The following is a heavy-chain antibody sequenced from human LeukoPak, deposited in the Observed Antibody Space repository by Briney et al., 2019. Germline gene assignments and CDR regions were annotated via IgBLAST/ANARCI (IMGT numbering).Heavy chain of an antibody. V-gene: IGHV1-18*01. CDR2: ISTYNGNT. J-gene: IGHJ6*02. CDR1: GYTFTSYG. D-gene: IGHD6-6*01. Sequence: ASVKVSCKASGYTFTSYGISWVRQAPGQGLEWMGWISTYNGNTNYAQKLQGRVTMTTDTSTSTAYMELRSLRSDDTAVYYCARRLEYSSPFFGMDVWGQGTTVTVSS. CDR3: ARRLEYSSPFFGMDV.